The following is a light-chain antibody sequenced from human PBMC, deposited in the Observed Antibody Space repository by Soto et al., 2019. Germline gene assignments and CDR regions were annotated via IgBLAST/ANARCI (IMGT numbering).Light chain of an antibody. CDR1: QSISSY. CDR2: AAS. J-gene: IGKJ1*01. CDR3: QQYNSYRT. V-gene: IGKV1-39*01. Sequence: DIQMTQSPSSLSASVGDRFTITCRASQSISSYLNWYQQKPGKAPKLLIYAASSLQSGVPSRFSGSGSGTEFTLTISSLQPDDFATYYCQQYNSYRTFGQGTKVDIK.